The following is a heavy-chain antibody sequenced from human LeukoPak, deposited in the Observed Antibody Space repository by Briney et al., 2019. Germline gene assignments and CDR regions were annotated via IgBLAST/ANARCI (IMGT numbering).Heavy chain of an antibody. CDR1: GGSFSSGGYY. V-gene: IGHV4-31*03. Sequence: SQTLSLTCTVSGGSFSSGGYYWSWLRQHPGKGLEWVGYIYYSGSTYYNPSLKSRVTISVDTSKNQFSLKLSSVTAADTAVYYCARDRSTSCYHFDYWGQGTLVTVSS. CDR3: ARDRSTSCYHFDY. D-gene: IGHD2-2*01. CDR2: IYYSGST. J-gene: IGHJ4*02.